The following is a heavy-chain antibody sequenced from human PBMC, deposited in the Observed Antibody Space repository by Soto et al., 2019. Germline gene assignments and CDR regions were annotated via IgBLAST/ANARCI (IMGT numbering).Heavy chain of an antibody. Sequence: PSETLSLTCAVYGGSFSGYYWSWIRQPPGKGLEWIGEINHSGSTNYNPSLKSRVTISVDTSKNQFSLKLSSVTAADTAVYYCAGSIAADPENWFDPWGQGTLVTVSS. V-gene: IGHV4-34*01. CDR3: AGSIAADPENWFDP. CDR1: GGSFSGYY. D-gene: IGHD6-13*01. CDR2: INHSGST. J-gene: IGHJ5*02.